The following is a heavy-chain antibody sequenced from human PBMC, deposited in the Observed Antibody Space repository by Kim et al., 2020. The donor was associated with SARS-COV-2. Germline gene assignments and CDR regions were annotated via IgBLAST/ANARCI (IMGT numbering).Heavy chain of an antibody. J-gene: IGHJ4*02. Sequence: SEAQKFQGRVTMPRDTSTSTVYMGLSSLRSEDTAVYYCARGGLGMSGYYTWGQGTLVTVSS. CDR3: ARGGLGMSGYYT. V-gene: IGHV1-46*01. D-gene: IGHD3-3*01.